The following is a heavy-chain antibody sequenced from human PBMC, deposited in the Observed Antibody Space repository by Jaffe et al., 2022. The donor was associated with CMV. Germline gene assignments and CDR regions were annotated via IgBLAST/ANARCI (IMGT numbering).Heavy chain of an antibody. J-gene: IGHJ6*02. CDR2: IYYSGST. CDR3: AGATTDYYYGMDV. CDR1: GGSISSYY. D-gene: IGHD4-17*01. V-gene: IGHV4-59*01. Sequence: QVQLQESGPGLVKPSETLSLTCTVSGGSISSYYWSWIRQPPGKGLEWIGYIYYSGSTNYNPSLKSRVTISVDTSKNQFSLKLSSVTAADTAVYYCAGATTDYYYGMDVWGQGTTVTVSS.